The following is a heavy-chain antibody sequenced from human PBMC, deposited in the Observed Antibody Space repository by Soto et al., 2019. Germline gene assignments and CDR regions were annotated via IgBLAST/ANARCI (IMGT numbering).Heavy chain of an antibody. V-gene: IGHV1-18*04. CDR3: ATYYFGSGSYYRFDN. J-gene: IGHJ4*02. Sequence: GASVKVSCKAPGDTFTSYYLNWVRQAPGQGLEWMGWISASDGSTNSAQKFRGRISLTTDTSTNTAYLDILSLTSDDTAVYFCATYYFGSGSYYRFDNWGQGTLVTVSS. D-gene: IGHD3-10*01. CDR2: ISASDGST. CDR1: GDTFTSYY.